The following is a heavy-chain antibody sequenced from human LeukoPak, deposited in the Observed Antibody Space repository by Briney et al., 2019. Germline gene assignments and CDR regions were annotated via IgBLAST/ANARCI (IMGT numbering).Heavy chain of an antibody. V-gene: IGHV1-69*13. Sequence: SVKVSCKASGGTFSSYAISWVRQAPGQGLEWMGGIIPIFGTANYAQKFQGRVTITADESTTTAYMELSSLRSEDSAVYYCASAAYYYDSSAQRGVAFDVWGQGTMVTVSS. J-gene: IGHJ3*01. D-gene: IGHD3-22*01. CDR2: IIPIFGTA. CDR1: GGTFSSYA. CDR3: ASAAYYYDSSAQRGVAFDV.